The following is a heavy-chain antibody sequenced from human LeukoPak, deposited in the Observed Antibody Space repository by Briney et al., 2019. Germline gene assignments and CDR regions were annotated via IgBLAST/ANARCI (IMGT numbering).Heavy chain of an antibody. CDR3: ARYYDFWSGFDY. D-gene: IGHD3-3*01. CDR1: GYSISSSNW. CDR2: IYYSGST. J-gene: IGHJ4*02. Sequence: ASETLSLTCAVSGYSISSSNWWGWIRQPPGEGLEWIGYIYYSGSTYYNPSLKSRVTMSVDTSKNQFSLKLSSVTAVDTAVYYCARYYDFWSGFDYWGQGTLVTVSS. V-gene: IGHV4-28*01.